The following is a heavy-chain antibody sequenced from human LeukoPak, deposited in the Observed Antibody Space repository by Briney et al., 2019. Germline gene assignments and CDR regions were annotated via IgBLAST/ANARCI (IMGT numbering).Heavy chain of an antibody. J-gene: IGHJ4*02. CDR3: ARDWFAD. V-gene: IGHV3-48*03. CDR2: FNSGGTII. Sequence: QAGGSLRLSCAASGFTFSSNEMNWVRQAPGKGLEWVSYFNSGGTIIYYADSVKGRFTISRDNAKNSLYLQMNSLRAEDTAIYYCARDWFADWGQGTLVIVSS. CDR1: GFTFSSNE.